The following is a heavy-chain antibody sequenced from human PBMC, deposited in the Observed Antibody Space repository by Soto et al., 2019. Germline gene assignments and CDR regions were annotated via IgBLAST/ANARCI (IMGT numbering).Heavy chain of an antibody. CDR2: ISYDGNNK. D-gene: IGHD4-17*01. CDR1: GFTFSSYG. CDR3: AKDHLETTVTTPSY. Sequence: PGGSLRLSCAASGFTFSSYGMHWVRQAPGKGLEWVAVISYDGNNKYYADSVKGRFTISRDNFKNTLYLQMDSLRAEDTAMYYCAKDHLETTVTTPSYWGQGTLVTVS. V-gene: IGHV3-30*18. J-gene: IGHJ4*02.